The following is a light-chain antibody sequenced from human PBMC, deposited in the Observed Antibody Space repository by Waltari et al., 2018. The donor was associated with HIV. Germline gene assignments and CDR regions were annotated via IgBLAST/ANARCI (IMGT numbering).Light chain of an antibody. CDR2: DVS. CDR1: SSDVGRYNY. CDR3: SSYTSSRTVV. V-gene: IGLV2-14*03. J-gene: IGLJ2*01. Sequence: QSALTQPASVSGSPGQSITLSCTGASSDVGRYNYVSWYQTPPGKAPKLIIYDVSNRPSGVFKRFYCSKSGTTASLTISELQAEDEADYYCSSYTSSRTVVFGGGTTLTVL.